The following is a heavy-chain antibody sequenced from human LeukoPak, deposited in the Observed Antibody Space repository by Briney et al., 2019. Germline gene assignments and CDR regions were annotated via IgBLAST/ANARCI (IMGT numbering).Heavy chain of an antibody. Sequence: GGSLRLSCAASGFSFSVYYMSWIRQAPGKGLEWVSFISGSGSTTYADSVKGRFTIFRDNAKNSLYLEMNSLRSEDTAVYYCAFPVREPDYWGQGALVTVSS. CDR2: ISGSGSTT. D-gene: IGHD3-10*01. CDR1: GFSFSVYY. J-gene: IGHJ4*02. V-gene: IGHV3-11*04. CDR3: AFPVREPDY.